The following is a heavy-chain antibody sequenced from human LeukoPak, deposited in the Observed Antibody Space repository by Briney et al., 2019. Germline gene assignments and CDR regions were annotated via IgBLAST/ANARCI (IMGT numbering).Heavy chain of an antibody. D-gene: IGHD2-8*02. V-gene: IGHV1-69-2*01. CDR1: GYTFTDYY. J-gene: IGHJ3*02. CDR2: VDPEDRET. CDR3: ATNAGGISAFFDI. Sequence: ASVKLSCKVSGYTFTDYYMHWVRQAPGKGLEWMGLVDPEDRETIYAEKFQDRVTITADTSTDTAYMELSSLRSEDTAVYYCATNAGGISAFFDIWGQGTMVTVSS.